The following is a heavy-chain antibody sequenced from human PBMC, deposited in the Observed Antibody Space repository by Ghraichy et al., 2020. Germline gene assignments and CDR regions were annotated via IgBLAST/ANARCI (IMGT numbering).Heavy chain of an antibody. CDR2: IYHSGSS. V-gene: IGHV4-4*02. Sequence: GSLRLSCAVSGGSISSSIWWNWVRQPPGKGLEWIEEIYHSGSSNYNPSLKSRVTMSVDKSKNQLSLNLTSVTAADTAVYYCAKCPFGELFLDSWGQGILVTVSS. CDR3: AKCPFGELFLDS. D-gene: IGHD3-10*01. CDR1: GGSISSSIW. J-gene: IGHJ4*02.